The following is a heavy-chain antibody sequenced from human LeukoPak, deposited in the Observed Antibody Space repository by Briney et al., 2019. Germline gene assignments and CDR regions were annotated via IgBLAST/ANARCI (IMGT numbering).Heavy chain of an antibody. J-gene: IGHJ6*03. CDR1: GGSISSYY. CDR3: ARVFRSGSYYDSKAPPTYYYYYYMDV. Sequence: MSSETLSLTCTVSGGSISSYYWSWIRQPPGKGLEWIGYIYYSGSTNYNPSLKSRVTISVDTSKNQFSLKLSSVTAADTAVYYCARVFRSGSYYDSKAPPTYYYYYYMDVWGKGTTVTVSS. CDR2: IYYSGST. V-gene: IGHV4-59*01. D-gene: IGHD3-22*01.